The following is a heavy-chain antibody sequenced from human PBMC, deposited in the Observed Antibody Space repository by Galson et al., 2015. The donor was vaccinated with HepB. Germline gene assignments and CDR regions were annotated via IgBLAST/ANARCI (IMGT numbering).Heavy chain of an antibody. Sequence: SVKVSCKASGGTFSSYAISWVRQAPGQGLEWMGGIIPIFGTANYAQKFQGRVTITADESTSAAYMELSSLRSEDTAVYYCARERRPSPPYYYYYYMDVWGKGTAVTVSS. D-gene: IGHD1-1*01. J-gene: IGHJ6*03. CDR2: IIPIFGTA. CDR1: GGTFSSYA. CDR3: ARERRPSPPYYYYYYMDV. V-gene: IGHV1-69*13.